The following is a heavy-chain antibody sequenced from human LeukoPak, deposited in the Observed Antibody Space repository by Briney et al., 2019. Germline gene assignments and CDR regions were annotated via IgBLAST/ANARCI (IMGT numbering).Heavy chain of an antibody. Sequence: GESLKISCKGSGYSFTSYWIGWVRPMPGKGLEWMGTIYPGDSDTRYSPSVQGQFTISIDKSISTSFLQWSSLKASDTATFYCARPASEGTFDYWGQGSLVTVSS. D-gene: IGHD1-1*01. V-gene: IGHV5-51*01. CDR1: GYSFTSYW. CDR2: IYPGDSDT. CDR3: ARPASEGTFDY. J-gene: IGHJ4*02.